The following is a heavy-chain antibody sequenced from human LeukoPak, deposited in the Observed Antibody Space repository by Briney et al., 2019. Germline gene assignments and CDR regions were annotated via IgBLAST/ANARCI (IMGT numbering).Heavy chain of an antibody. CDR2: IKQDGSEK. D-gene: IGHD2-2*01. Sequence: GGSLRLSCAASGFTFSSYWMSWVRQAPGKGLEWVANIKQDGSEKYYVDSVKGRFTISRDNAKNSLYLQMNSLRAEDTAVYYCARGPIVVVPAAIEGVVSYYYYYGMDVWGQGTTVTVSS. V-gene: IGHV3-7*01. CDR3: ARGPIVVVPAAIEGVVSYYYYYGMDV. CDR1: GFTFSSYW. J-gene: IGHJ6*02.